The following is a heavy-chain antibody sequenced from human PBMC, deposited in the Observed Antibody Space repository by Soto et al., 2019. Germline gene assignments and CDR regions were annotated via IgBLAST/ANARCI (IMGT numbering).Heavy chain of an antibody. Sequence: QVQLVESGGDVVQPGRSLRLSCAVSGFTFNNYVIHWVRQAPGKGLEWVAVTASDGNKIYADSVKDRFTISRDNPNNKVNLEMNSLRSEDTAVYYCAREDESSGYAGTFRHWGQGTLVTVSP. J-gene: IGHJ1*01. CDR1: GFTFNNYV. CDR2: TASDGNK. D-gene: IGHD3-22*01. CDR3: AREDESSGYAGTFRH. V-gene: IGHV3-30-3*01.